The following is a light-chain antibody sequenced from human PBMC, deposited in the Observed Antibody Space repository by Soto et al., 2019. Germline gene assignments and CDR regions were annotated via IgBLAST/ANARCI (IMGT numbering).Light chain of an antibody. J-gene: IGKJ1*01. CDR1: QSVSNNY. V-gene: IGKV3-20*01. CDR2: GAS. Sequence: EIVSTQSPGTLSLSPGERATLSCRASQSVSNNYLAWYQQKPGQAPRLLIYGASSRATGIPDRFSGSGSGTDFTLTISRLEPEDFAVYYCQQHGNSPRTFGQGTKVEIK. CDR3: QQHGNSPRT.